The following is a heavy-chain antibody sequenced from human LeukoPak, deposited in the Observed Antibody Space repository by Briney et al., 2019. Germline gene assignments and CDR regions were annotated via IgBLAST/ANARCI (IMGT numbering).Heavy chain of an antibody. V-gene: IGHV4-4*07. CDR2: TYTSGST. CDR1: GGSISSYY. J-gene: IGHJ6*02. D-gene: IGHD6-13*01. Sequence: SETLSLTCTVSGGSISSYYWSWIRQPAGKGLEWIGRTYTSGSTNYNPSLKSRVTMSVDTSKNQFSLKLSSVTAADTAVYYCARDWGIAAADTYYYYGMDVWGQGTTVTVSS. CDR3: ARDWGIAAADTYYYYGMDV.